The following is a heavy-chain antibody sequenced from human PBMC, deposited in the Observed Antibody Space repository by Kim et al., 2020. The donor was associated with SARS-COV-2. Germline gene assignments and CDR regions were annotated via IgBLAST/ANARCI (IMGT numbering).Heavy chain of an antibody. D-gene: IGHD2-15*01. J-gene: IGHJ5*02. CDR3: ARALRDCSGGSCFFKWFDP. V-gene: IGHV3-23*01. CDR2: ISSSGRST. Sequence: GGSLRLSCAXSGFNFRNYAMSWVRQVPGKGLEWVLGISSSGRSTYYADSVKGRFTISRDNSNSTLYVQMDSLRVEDTAVYYWARALRDCSGGSCFFKWFDPWGQGTLVTVSS. CDR1: GFNFRNYA.